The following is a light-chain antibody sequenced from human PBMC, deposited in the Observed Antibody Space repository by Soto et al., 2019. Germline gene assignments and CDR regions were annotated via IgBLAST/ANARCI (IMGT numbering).Light chain of an antibody. CDR2: EVS. V-gene: IGLV2-14*01. J-gene: IGLJ3*02. Sequence: QSALTQPASVSGSPGQSITISCTGTSSDVGGYNYVSWYQQHPGKAHKLMIYEVSNRPSGVSNRFSGSKSGNTASLTISGLQAEDEADYYCSSFTSINTWVFGGGTKLTVL. CDR3: SSFTSINTWV. CDR1: SSDVGGYNY.